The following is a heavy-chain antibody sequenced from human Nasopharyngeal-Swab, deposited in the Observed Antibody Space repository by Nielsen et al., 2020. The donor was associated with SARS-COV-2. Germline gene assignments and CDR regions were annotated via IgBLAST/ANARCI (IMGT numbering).Heavy chain of an antibody. Sequence: SQTLSLTCAVYGGSFSGYYWTWIRQPPGKGLEWIGEINPGGNTNYNPSLKSRVSISVDTSKNQFSLKLSSVTAADTAVYYCARARITMIVVVDAFDIWGQGTMVTVSS. CDR3: ARARITMIVVVDAFDI. CDR2: INPGGNT. CDR1: GGSFSGYY. J-gene: IGHJ3*02. D-gene: IGHD3-22*01. V-gene: IGHV4-34*09.